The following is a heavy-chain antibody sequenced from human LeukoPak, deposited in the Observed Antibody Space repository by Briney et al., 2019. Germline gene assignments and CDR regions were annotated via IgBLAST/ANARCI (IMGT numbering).Heavy chain of an antibody. J-gene: IGHJ4*02. CDR1: GFTFSSYG. D-gene: IGHD5-12*01. Sequence: GGSQRLSCAASGFTFSSYGMHWVRQAPGKGLEWVAFIRYDGSNKYYADSVKGRFTISRDNSKNTLYLQMNSLRAEDTAVYYCAKPAYSGYDSLHDYWGQGTLVTVSS. CDR2: IRYDGSNK. CDR3: AKPAYSGYDSLHDY. V-gene: IGHV3-30*02.